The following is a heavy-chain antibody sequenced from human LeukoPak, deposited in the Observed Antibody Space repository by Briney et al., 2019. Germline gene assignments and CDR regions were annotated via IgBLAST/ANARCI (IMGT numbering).Heavy chain of an antibody. J-gene: IGHJ4*02. CDR1: GFTFSSYG. CDR2: IRYDGSNK. V-gene: IGHV3-30*02. CDR3: AGNHSSSSPFDY. D-gene: IGHD6-6*01. Sequence: PGGSLRLPCAASGFTFSSYGMHWVRQAPGKGLEWVAFIRYDGSNKYYADSVKGRFTISRDNSKNTLYLQMHSLRVEDTAVYYCAGNHSSSSPFDYWGQGTLVTVSS.